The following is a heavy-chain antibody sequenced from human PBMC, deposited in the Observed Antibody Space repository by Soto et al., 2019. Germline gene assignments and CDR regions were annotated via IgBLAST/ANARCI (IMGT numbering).Heavy chain of an antibody. CDR1: GGSINTATHS. J-gene: IGHJ4*02. CDR3: ARGGGVTTTGDDY. D-gene: IGHD4-4*01. CDR2: IYHSGST. V-gene: IGHV4-30-2*01. Sequence: QLQLQESGSGLVKPSQTLSLTCAVSGGSINTATHSWSWIRQPPGKGLEWIGYIYHSGSTYYNPYVKSRVTISIDKSDNPSSLRLSSVTAADTAVYYGARGGGVTTTGDDYWGQGILVTVS.